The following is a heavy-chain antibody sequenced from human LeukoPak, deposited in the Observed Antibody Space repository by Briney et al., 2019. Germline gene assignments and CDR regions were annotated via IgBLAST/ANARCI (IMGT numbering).Heavy chain of an antibody. V-gene: IGHV1-69*04. CDR1: GGTFSSYA. J-gene: IGHJ4*02. D-gene: IGHD2-15*01. CDR2: IIPILGIA. Sequence: GASVKVSCKASGGTFSSYAISWVRQAPGQGLEWMGRIIPILGIANYAQKFQGRVTMTRDTSTSTVYMELSSLRSEDTAVYYCARGYPEVVVAFDYWGQGTLVTVSS. CDR3: ARGYPEVVVAFDY.